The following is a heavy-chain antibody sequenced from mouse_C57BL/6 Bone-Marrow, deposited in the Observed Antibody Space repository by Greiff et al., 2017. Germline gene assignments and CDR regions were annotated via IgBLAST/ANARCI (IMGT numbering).Heavy chain of an antibody. V-gene: IGHV1-55*01. J-gene: IGHJ4*01. CDR3: ARPYGNYVPYALDY. D-gene: IGHD2-1*01. CDR1: GYTFTSYW. Sequence: QVQLQQPGAELVKPGASVKMSCKASGYTFTSYWITWVKQRPGQGLEWIGDIYPGSGSTNYNEKFKSKATLTVDTSSRTAYMQLSSLTSEDSAVYYCARPYGNYVPYALDYWGQGTSVTVSS. CDR2: IYPGSGST.